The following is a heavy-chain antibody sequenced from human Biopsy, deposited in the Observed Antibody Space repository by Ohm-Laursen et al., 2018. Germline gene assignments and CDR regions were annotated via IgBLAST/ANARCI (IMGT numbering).Heavy chain of an antibody. V-gene: IGHV4-4*07. J-gene: IGHJ4*02. CDR1: GASISDCY. CDR3: AKGYTDYSDSSGFSYYFRY. Sequence: TLSLTCAVSGASISDCYCVWIRQPAGKGLEWIGLIFTSGSTTYNPSLRSRVTMSVDTSKNQFTLKLSSVTAADTAIYYCAKGYTDYSDSSGFSYYFRYWGQGTLVTVSS. D-gene: IGHD3-22*01. CDR2: IFTSGST.